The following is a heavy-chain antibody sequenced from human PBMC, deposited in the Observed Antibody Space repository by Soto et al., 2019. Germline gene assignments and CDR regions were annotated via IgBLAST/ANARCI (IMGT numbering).Heavy chain of an antibody. Sequence: SETLSLTCTVSGDSISNYFWSWIRQPPGKGLEWIGYIYYSGSTNYNPSLKSRVTISVDTSRNQFSLKLSSVTPADTAVYYCARGSGWYWYWGQGTLVTVSS. CDR3: ARGSGWYWY. CDR2: IYYSGST. CDR1: GDSISNYF. D-gene: IGHD6-19*01. J-gene: IGHJ4*02. V-gene: IGHV4-59*01.